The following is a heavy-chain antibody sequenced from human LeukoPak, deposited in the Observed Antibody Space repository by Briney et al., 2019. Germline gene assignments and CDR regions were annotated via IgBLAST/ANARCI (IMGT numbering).Heavy chain of an antibody. V-gene: IGHV1-69*13. CDR2: IIPIFGTA. J-gene: IGHJ3*02. CDR3: ARDGSRVPNPYCSSTSCHDAFDI. D-gene: IGHD2-2*01. Sequence: SVKVSCKASGGTFSSYAISWVRQAPEQGLEWMGGIIPIFGTANYAQKFQGRVTITADESTSTAYMELSSLRSEDTAVYYCARDGSRVPNPYCSSTSCHDAFDIWGQGTMVTVSS. CDR1: GGTFSSYA.